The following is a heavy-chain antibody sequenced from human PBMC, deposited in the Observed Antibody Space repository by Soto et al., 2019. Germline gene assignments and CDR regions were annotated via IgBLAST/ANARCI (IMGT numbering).Heavy chain of an antibody. CDR3: ARGSTGYSSSWYRY. CDR2: IYNSGST. V-gene: IGHV4-59*08. J-gene: IGHJ4*02. Sequence: QVQLQESGPGLVKPSETLSLTCTVSGGSISSYYWRRIRQPPGKGLEWIGYIYNSGSTNYNPSLKSRVTISVDTSKNQFSLKLSSVTAADTAVYYCARGSTGYSSSWYRYWGQGTLVTVSS. CDR1: GGSISSYY. D-gene: IGHD6-13*01.